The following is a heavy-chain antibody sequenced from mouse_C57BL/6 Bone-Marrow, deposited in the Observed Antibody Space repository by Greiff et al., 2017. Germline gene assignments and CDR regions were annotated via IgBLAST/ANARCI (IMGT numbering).Heavy chain of an antibody. V-gene: IGHV1-55*01. CDR1: GYTFTSYW. CDR3: AREGTYYSNYRIAMDY. D-gene: IGHD2-5*01. CDR2: IYPGSGST. Sequence: QVQLQQPGAELVKPGASVKMSCKASGYTFTSYWITWVKQRPGQGLEWIGDIYPGSGSTNYNEKFKSKATLTVDTSSSTAYMQLSSLTSEDSAVYYGAREGTYYSNYRIAMDYWGQGTSVTVSS. J-gene: IGHJ4*01.